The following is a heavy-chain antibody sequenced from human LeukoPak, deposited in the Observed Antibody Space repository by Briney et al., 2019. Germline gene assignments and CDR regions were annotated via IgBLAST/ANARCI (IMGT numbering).Heavy chain of an antibody. D-gene: IGHD5-18*01. Sequence: PSETLSLTCTVSGGSISSYYWSWIRQPPGKGLEWIGYIYYIGSTNYNPSLKSRVTISVDTSNNQFSLKLSSVTAADTAVYYCARVSAVVTIFDQWGQGTLVTVSS. J-gene: IGHJ4*02. CDR3: ARVSAVVTIFDQ. V-gene: IGHV4-59*01. CDR1: GGSISSYY. CDR2: IYYIGST.